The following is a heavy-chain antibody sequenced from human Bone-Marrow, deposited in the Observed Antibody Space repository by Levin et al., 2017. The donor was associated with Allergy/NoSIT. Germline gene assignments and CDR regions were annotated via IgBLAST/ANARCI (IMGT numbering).Heavy chain of an antibody. CDR3: ARATSSWYPIDY. D-gene: IGHD6-13*01. J-gene: IGHJ4*02. CDR1: GFTLSSYE. Sequence: PEGSLRLSCAASGFTLSSYEMNWVRQAPGKGLEWISYISSSSSSMYYVDSVKGRFTISRDNAKNSLYLQMHSLRAEDTAVYFCARATSSWYPIDYWGQGTLVTVSS. CDR2: ISSSSSSM. V-gene: IGHV3-48*03.